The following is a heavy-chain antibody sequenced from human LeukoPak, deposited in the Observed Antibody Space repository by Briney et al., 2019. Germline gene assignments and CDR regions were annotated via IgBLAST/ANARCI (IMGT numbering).Heavy chain of an antibody. D-gene: IGHD3-22*01. CDR2: IRRKGQSYST. J-gene: IGHJ3*02. Sequence: GGSLRLSCAASGFTFNTYTMNWVRQAPGKGLEWVGRIRRKGQSYSTEYAASVKDRFSISRDDSKNSLFLDMYSLKTEDTAVYHCSRDGTKSDNSGFDIWGQGTMVTVSS. V-gene: IGHV3-72*01. CDR1: GFTFNTYT. CDR3: SRDGTKSDNSGFDI.